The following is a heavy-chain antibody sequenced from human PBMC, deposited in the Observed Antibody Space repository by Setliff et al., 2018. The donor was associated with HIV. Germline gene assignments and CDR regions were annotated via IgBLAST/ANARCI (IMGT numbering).Heavy chain of an antibody. CDR1: GGSISSGSYY. CDR2: IYSSGST. V-gene: IGHV4-61*09. D-gene: IGHD3-10*01. Sequence: PSETLSLTCTVSGGSISSGSYYWNWIRQPAGKGLEWIGQIYSSGSTKYNPSLKRRVTILVDTSKNQLSLKLSSVTAADAAVYYCARESYFYYFDYWGQGSLVTVSS. J-gene: IGHJ4*02. CDR3: ARESYFYYFDY.